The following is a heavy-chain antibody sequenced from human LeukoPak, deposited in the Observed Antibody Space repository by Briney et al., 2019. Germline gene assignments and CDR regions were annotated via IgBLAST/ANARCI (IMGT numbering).Heavy chain of an antibody. J-gene: IGHJ4*02. D-gene: IGHD6-13*01. V-gene: IGHV3-21*01. CDR2: ISSSSSYI. Sequence: GGSLRLSCAASGFTFSSYSMNWVRQAPGKWLEWVSSISSSSSYIYYADSVKGRFTISRDNAKNSLYLQMNSLRAEDTAMYYCARVAAAGSFDYWGQGTLVTVSS. CDR1: GFTFSSYS. CDR3: ARVAAAGSFDY.